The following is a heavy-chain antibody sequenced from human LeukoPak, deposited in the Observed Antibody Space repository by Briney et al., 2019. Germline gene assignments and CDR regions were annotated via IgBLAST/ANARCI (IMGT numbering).Heavy chain of an antibody. V-gene: IGHV4-4*07. D-gene: IGHD6-19*01. CDR3: ARVQAAVADPDYYYYYGMDV. Sequence: SETLSLTCTVSGGSISSYYWSWIRQPAGKGLDWIGRIYTSGSTNYNPSLKSRVTMSVDTSKNQFSLKLSSVTAADTAVYYCARVQAAVADPDYYYYYGMDVWGQGTTVTVSS. CDR1: GGSISSYY. CDR2: IYTSGST. J-gene: IGHJ6*02.